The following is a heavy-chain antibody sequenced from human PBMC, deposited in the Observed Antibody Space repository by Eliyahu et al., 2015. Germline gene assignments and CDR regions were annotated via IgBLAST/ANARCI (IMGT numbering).Heavy chain of an antibody. CDR2: INHSGST. V-gene: IGHV4-34*02. CDR3: ARVDSSGWNAFDI. CDR1: GGSFRPFY. D-gene: IGHD6-19*01. Sequence: QVQLQQWGAGLLKPSETLSLTCAIYGGSFRPFYWSWIRQPPGKGLEWIGEINHSGSTNYNPPLKSRVTISVDTAKTQFSLKLSSVTAADTAIYYCARVDSSGWNAFDIWGQGTMVTVSS. J-gene: IGHJ3*02.